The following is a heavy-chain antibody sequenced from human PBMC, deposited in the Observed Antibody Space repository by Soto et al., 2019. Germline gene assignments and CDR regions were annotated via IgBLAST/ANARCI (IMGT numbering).Heavy chain of an antibody. Sequence: SETLSLTCAVSGGSISSSNWWSWVRQPPGKGLEWIGEIYHSGSTNYNPSLKSRVTISVDKSKNQFSLKLSSVTAADTAVYYCARVECDSSGYYPLFFDYWGQGTLVTVSS. CDR3: ARVECDSSGYYPLFFDY. J-gene: IGHJ4*02. CDR2: IYHSGST. V-gene: IGHV4-4*02. D-gene: IGHD3-22*01. CDR1: GGSISSSNW.